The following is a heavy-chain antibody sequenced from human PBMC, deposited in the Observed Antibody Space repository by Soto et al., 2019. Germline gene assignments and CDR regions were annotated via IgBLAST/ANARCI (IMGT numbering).Heavy chain of an antibody. CDR3: AKDPTSIAVAGEQAFDI. Sequence: GGSLRLSCAASGFTFSSYGMHWVRQAPGKGLEWVAVISYDGSNKYYADSVKGRFTISRDNSKNTLYLQMNSLRAEDTAVYYCAKDPTSIAVAGEQAFDIWGQGTMVTVSS. V-gene: IGHV3-30*18. J-gene: IGHJ3*02. D-gene: IGHD6-19*01. CDR2: ISYDGSNK. CDR1: GFTFSSYG.